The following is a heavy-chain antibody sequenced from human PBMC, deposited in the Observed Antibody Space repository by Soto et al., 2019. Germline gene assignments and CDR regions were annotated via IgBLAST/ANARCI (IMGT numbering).Heavy chain of an antibody. V-gene: IGHV3-9*01. CDR2: ISWNSGII. CDR3: AKDLDSTAPYYFDF. J-gene: IGHJ4*02. Sequence: GGSLRLSCVASGFTFDDFAMHWVRQVPGKGLERVSGISWNSGIIGYADSVKGRFIISRDNAKNALYLQMSNLRPEDTALYYCAKDLDSTAPYYFDFWGQGTRVTVSS. CDR1: GFTFDDFA. D-gene: IGHD3-3*01.